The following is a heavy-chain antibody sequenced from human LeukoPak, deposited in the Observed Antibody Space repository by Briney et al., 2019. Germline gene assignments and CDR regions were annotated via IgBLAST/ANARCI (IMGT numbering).Heavy chain of an antibody. CDR3: AREKKYSSGWYPFDC. Sequence: ASVKVSCKASGYTFTSYGISWVRQAPGQGLEWMGWISAYNGNTNYAQKLQGRVTMTTDTSTSTAYMELRSLRSDDTAVYYCAREKKYSSGWYPFDCWGQGTLVTVSS. CDR2: ISAYNGNT. J-gene: IGHJ4*02. CDR1: GYTFTSYG. D-gene: IGHD6-19*01. V-gene: IGHV1-18*01.